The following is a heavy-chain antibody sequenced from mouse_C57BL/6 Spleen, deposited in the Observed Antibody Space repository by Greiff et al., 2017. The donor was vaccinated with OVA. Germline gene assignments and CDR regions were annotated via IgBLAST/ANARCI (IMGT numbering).Heavy chain of an antibody. CDR3: AISRVVPVYFDY. Sequence: EVKLVESGGGLVKPGGSLKLSCAASGFTFSSYAMSWVRQTPEKRLEWVATISDGGSYTYYPDNVKGRFTISRDNAKNNLYLQMSHLKSEDTAMYYCAISRVVPVYFDYWGQGTTLTVSS. CDR1: GFTFSSYA. D-gene: IGHD1-1*01. V-gene: IGHV5-4*03. CDR2: ISDGGSYT. J-gene: IGHJ2*01.